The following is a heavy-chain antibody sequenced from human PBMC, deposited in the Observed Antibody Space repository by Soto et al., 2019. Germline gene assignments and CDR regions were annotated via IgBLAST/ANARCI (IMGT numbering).Heavy chain of an antibody. CDR3: ATGDYGSLRTGY. D-gene: IGHD3-16*01. J-gene: IGHJ4*02. Sequence: EVHLVESGGDLVQPGGSLRLSCAASGFTFSNYWMHWVRQAPGKGLVWVSRIKSDGTYTDYADSVKGRLTISRDNAESTLYLQMNSLRAEDTAVYFCATGDYGSLRTGYWGQGTLVTVSS. CDR2: IKSDGTYT. V-gene: IGHV3-74*01. CDR1: GFTFSNYW.